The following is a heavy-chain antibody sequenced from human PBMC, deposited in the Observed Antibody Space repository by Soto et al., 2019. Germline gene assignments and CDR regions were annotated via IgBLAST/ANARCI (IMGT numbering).Heavy chain of an antibody. V-gene: IGHV3-53*01. Sequence: EVQMVESGGGLIQPGGSLRLSCAAFGFTVSSNYMTWVRQAPGKGLEWVSVIYSGGSTYYADSVKGRFTISRDNSRNTMYLTMNSLRAEDTAVYYCARGFPSMAYYGEYYFDKWGQGTLVTVSS. J-gene: IGHJ4*02. CDR1: GFTVSSNY. CDR3: ARGFPSMAYYGEYYFDK. CDR2: IYSGGST. D-gene: IGHD3-10*01.